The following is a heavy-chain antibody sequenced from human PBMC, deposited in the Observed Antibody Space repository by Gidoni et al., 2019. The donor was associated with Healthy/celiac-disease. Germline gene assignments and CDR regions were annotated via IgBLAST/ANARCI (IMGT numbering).Heavy chain of an antibody. D-gene: IGHD3-22*01. CDR2: ISSSSSYI. V-gene: IGHV3-21*01. CDR3: ARDPHYYDSSGYYYVDAFDI. Sequence: EVQLVESGGGLVKPGGSLRLSCAASGFTFSSSSMNWVRQAPGKGLEWVSSISSSSSYIYYADSVKGRFTISRDNAKNSLYLQMNSLRAEDTAVYYCARDPHYYDSSGYYYVDAFDIWGQGTMVTVSS. J-gene: IGHJ3*02. CDR1: GFTFSSSS.